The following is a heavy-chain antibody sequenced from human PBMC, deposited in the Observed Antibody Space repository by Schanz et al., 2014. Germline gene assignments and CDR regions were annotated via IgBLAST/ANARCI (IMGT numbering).Heavy chain of an antibody. J-gene: IGHJ4*02. Sequence: EVQLVESGGGLVQPGGSLRLSYAASGFTFTNYWMTWVRQAPGKGLEWVANINLDGSGKIYLGSVRGRFAISRDDAQNSVYLQMNSLRAEDTSVYHCVREESYYGAGSYRYWGPGTLVTVSS. CDR2: INLDGSGK. V-gene: IGHV3-7*01. D-gene: IGHD3-10*01. CDR1: GFTFTNYW. CDR3: VREESYYGAGSYRY.